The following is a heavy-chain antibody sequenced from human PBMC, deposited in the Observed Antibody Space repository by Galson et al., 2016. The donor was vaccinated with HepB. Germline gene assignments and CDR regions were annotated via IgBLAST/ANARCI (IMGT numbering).Heavy chain of an antibody. CDR3: ARLGRGPPFQYSYYGMDV. J-gene: IGHJ6*02. D-gene: IGHD3/OR15-3a*01. CDR2: IYPGESDT. V-gene: IGHV5-51*01. Sequence: QSGAEVKKPGESLKISCKGSGYSFTSYWIGWVRQMPGKGLEWMGIIYPGESDTRYRPSRQGPGTISTDKSITTAYVQWGSLKAADTAMYYCARLGRGPPFQYSYYGMDVWGQGTTVIVSS. CDR1: GYSFTSYW.